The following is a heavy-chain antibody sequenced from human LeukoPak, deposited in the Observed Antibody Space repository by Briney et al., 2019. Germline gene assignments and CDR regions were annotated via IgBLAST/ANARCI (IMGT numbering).Heavy chain of an antibody. CDR2: IYSGGST. J-gene: IGHJ3*02. Sequence: GGSLRLSCAASGFTVSINYMSWVRQAPGKGLEWVSVIYSGGSTYYADSVKGRFTISRDNSKNTLYLQMNSLRAEDTAVYYCARAYIGGYDAFDTWGQGTMVTVSS. CDR3: ARAYIGGYDAFDT. V-gene: IGHV3-66*01. D-gene: IGHD6-19*01. CDR1: GFTVSINY.